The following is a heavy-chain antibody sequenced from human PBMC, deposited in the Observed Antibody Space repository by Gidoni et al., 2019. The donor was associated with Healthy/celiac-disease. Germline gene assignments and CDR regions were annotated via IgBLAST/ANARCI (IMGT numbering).Heavy chain of an antibody. J-gene: IGHJ4*02. CDR2: IYYSGST. V-gene: IGHV4-59*01. Sequence: QVQLQESGPGLLKPSETLSLTCTVSGGSISSYYWSWIRQPPGKGLEWIGYIYYSGSTNSNPSLKSRVTISVDTSKNQFSLKLSSVTAADTAVYYCARFAWYFDYWGQGTLVTVSS. CDR3: ARFAWYFDY. CDR1: GGSISSYY.